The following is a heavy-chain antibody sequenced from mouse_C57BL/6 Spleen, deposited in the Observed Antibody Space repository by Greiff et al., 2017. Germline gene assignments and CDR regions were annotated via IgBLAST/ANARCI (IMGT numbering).Heavy chain of an antibody. J-gene: IGHJ1*03. V-gene: IGHV3-6*01. CDR3: ARDDYGSGYFDV. Sequence: ESGPGLVKPSQSLSLTCSVTGYSITSGYYWNWIRQFPGNKLEWMGYISYDGSNNYNPSLKNRISITRYTSKNQFFLKLNSVTTEDTATYYCARDDYGSGYFDVWGTGTTVTVSS. CDR2: ISYDGSN. D-gene: IGHD1-1*01. CDR1: GYSITSGYY.